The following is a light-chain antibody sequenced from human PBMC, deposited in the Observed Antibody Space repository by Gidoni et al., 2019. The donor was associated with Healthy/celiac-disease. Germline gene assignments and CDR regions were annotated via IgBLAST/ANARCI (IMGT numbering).Light chain of an antibody. V-gene: IGKV2-28*01. Sequence: DLVMTQYPLSLSVTPGEPASISCRSSQGLLHSNGYNYLDWYLQKPGQSPQLLIYLGSNRASGVPDRVSGRGSGTDFTLKISRVEAEDVGVYYCMQALQTPQFTFGPGTKVDIK. CDR2: LGS. CDR1: QGLLHSNGYNY. J-gene: IGKJ3*01. CDR3: MQALQTPQFT.